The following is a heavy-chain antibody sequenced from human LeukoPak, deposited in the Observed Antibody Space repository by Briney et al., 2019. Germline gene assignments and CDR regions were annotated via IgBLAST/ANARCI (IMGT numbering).Heavy chain of an antibody. Sequence: GGSLRLSCAASGFTFSSYWMSWVRQAPGKGLEWVSVISDSGGTKYTDSVKGRFTISRDNSKNTLFLQMNSLRAEDTAVYYCAKGYSSGWDLAFDIWGQGTMVTVSS. CDR3: AKGYSSGWDLAFDI. CDR1: GFTFSSYW. D-gene: IGHD6-19*01. CDR2: ISDSGGT. V-gene: IGHV3-23*01. J-gene: IGHJ3*02.